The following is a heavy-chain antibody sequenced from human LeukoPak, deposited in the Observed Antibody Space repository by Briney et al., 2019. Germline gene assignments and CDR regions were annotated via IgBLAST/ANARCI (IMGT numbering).Heavy chain of an antibody. D-gene: IGHD3-22*01. V-gene: IGHV4-4*07. J-gene: IGHJ4*02. CDR1: GGSIGWDY. CDR3: AREESFQDSNGYSYYFHS. Sequence: SETLSLTCTVSGGSIGWDYWSWIRQSAGKGLEGIGRIYKSGSTNYNPSFRSRVTMSVDTSKNQFSLNVTSVTAADTAVYYCAREESFQDSNGYSYYFHSWGQGSLVTVSS. CDR2: IYKSGST.